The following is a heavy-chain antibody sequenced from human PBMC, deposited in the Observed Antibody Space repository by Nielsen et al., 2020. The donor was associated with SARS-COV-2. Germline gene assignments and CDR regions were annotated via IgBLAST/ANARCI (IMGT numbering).Heavy chain of an antibody. D-gene: IGHD5-12*01. V-gene: IGHV3-21*01. Sequence: GGSLRLSCAASGFTFSSYSMNWVRQAPGKGLEWVSSISSSSSYIYYADSVKGRFTISRDNAKNSLYLQMNSLRAEDTAVYYCARDQSGLGFDPWGQGTLVTVSS. CDR1: GFTFSSYS. J-gene: IGHJ5*02. CDR2: ISSSSSYI. CDR3: ARDQSGLGFDP.